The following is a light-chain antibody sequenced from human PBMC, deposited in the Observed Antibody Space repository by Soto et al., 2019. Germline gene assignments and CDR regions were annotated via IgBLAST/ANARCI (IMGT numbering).Light chain of an antibody. J-gene: IGLJ1*01. Sequence: VLTPPPSASGTPGQRVTISCSGSSSNIGSNTVNWYQQLPGTAPKLLIYSNNQRPSGVPDRFSGSKSGTSASLAISGLQSEDEADYYCAAWDDSLNGYVFGTGTKV. CDR2: SNN. CDR1: SSNIGSNT. V-gene: IGLV1-44*01. CDR3: AAWDDSLNGYV.